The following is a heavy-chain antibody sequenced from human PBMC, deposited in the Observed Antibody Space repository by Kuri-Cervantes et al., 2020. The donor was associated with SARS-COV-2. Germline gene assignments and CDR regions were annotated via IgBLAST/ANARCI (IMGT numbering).Heavy chain of an antibody. CDR1: GFTFSNAW. CDR3: AKDVSVTSRGDAFDI. D-gene: IGHD4-17*01. Sequence: GGSLRLSCAASGFTFSNAWMSWVRQAPGKGLEWVSAISGSGGSTYYADSVKGRFTISRDNSKNTLYLQMNSLRAEDTAVYYCAKDVSVTSRGDAFDIWGQGTRVSVSS. CDR2: ISGSGGST. J-gene: IGHJ3*02. V-gene: IGHV3-23*01.